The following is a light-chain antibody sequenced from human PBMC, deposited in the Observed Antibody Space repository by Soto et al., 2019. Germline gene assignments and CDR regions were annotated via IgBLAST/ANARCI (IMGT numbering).Light chain of an antibody. J-gene: IGKJ5*01. CDR3: QQRSGCSSIT. Sequence: EIVLTQSPATLSLSPGERATLSCRASQSVSTYLAWYQQKPGQAPRLLIHDASNRATGIPARFSGSGSGTYFTLTISSLEPEDVAVYFCQQRSGCSSITFGQGTRLEMK. CDR2: DAS. V-gene: IGKV3-11*01. CDR1: QSVSTY.